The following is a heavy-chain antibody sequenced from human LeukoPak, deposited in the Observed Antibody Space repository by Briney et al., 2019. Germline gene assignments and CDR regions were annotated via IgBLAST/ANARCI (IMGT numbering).Heavy chain of an antibody. J-gene: IGHJ4*02. CDR1: GLTFSSYA. V-gene: IGHV3-23*01. CDR2: ISGSGGST. Sequence: PGGSLRLSCAASGLTFSSYAMSWVRQAPGKGLEWVSAISGSGGSTYYADSVKGRFTISRDNSKNTLYLQMNSLRAEDTAVYYCAKGIKKLLGYFDYWGQGTLVTVSS. D-gene: IGHD2-15*01. CDR3: AKGIKKLLGYFDY.